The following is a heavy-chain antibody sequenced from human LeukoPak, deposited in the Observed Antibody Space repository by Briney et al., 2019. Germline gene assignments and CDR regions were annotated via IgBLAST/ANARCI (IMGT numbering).Heavy chain of an antibody. D-gene: IGHD2-21*01. CDR3: ARWVVIAIRGGLYYYYHMDV. V-gene: IGHV4-59*01. Sequence: SETLSLTCTVSGGSISSYYWSWIRQPPGKGLEWIGYIYYSGSTNYNPSLKSRVTISVDTSKNQFSLKLSSVTAADTAVYYCARWVVIAIRGGLYYYYHMDVWGKGTTVTVSS. CDR2: IYYSGST. J-gene: IGHJ6*03. CDR1: GGSISSYY.